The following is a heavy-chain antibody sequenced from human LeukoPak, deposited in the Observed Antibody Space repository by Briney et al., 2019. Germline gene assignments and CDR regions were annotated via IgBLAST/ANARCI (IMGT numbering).Heavy chain of an antibody. D-gene: IGHD3-9*01. CDR3: ASSAYYDILTGYNWAAFDY. V-gene: IGHV3-23*01. CDR2: ISGSGGST. J-gene: IGHJ4*02. CDR1: GFTFSSYA. Sequence: PGGSLRLSCAASGFTFSSYAMSWVRQAPGKGLEWVSAISGSGGSTYYADSVKGRFTISRDNSKNTLYLQMNSLRAEDTAVYYCASSAYYDILTGYNWAAFDYWGQGTLVTVSS.